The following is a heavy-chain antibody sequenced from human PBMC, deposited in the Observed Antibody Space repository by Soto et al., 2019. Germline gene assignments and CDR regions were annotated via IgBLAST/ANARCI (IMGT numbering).Heavy chain of an antibody. V-gene: IGHV1-18*01. CDR2: ITPSNGNT. CDR1: GYTFSTHG. D-gene: IGHD2-21*02. CDR3: ARFRLCRGDTCDPPSGFDM. Sequence: QAQLVQSGPEVKKPGASVKVSCKASGYTFSTHGLSWVRQAPGQGLEWMGWITPSNGNTNYAQKLQGRLSMPTAPSTNAGYMEVRSLSSDDTPVYYCARFRLCRGDTCDPPSGFDMWGQGTVVTVSS. J-gene: IGHJ3*02.